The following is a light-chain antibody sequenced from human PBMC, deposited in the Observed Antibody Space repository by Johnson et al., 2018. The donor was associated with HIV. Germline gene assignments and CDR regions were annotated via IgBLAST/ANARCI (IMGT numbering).Light chain of an antibody. J-gene: IGLJ1*01. CDR2: DNN. V-gene: IGLV1-51*01. Sequence: QSVLTQPPSVSAAPRQKVTISCSGSSSNIGNNYVSWYQQLPGTAPKLLIYDNNKRPSGIPDRFSGSKSGTSATLGITGLQTGDEADYYCGRWDDSLSTYVFGTGTKVTVL. CDR3: GRWDDSLSTYV. CDR1: SSNIGNNY.